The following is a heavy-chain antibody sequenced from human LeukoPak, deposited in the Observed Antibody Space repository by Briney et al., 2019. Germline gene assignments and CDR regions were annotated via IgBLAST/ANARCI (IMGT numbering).Heavy chain of an antibody. CDR2: ISGSGIST. CDR3: ARRAGGYSHPYDY. V-gene: IGHV3-23*01. J-gene: IGHJ4*02. Sequence: GGSLRLSCAASGFTFSNAWMSWVRQAPGKGLEWVSGISGSGISTYYADSVKGRFTISRDNSKNTLYLQMNSLRAEDTAVYYCARRAGGYSHPYDYWGQGILVTVSS. CDR1: GFTFSNAW. D-gene: IGHD4-23*01.